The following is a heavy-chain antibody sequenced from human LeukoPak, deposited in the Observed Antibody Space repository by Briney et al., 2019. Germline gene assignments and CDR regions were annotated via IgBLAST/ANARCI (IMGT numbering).Heavy chain of an antibody. CDR2: ISSSSSYI. V-gene: IGHV3-21*01. D-gene: IGHD1-26*01. J-gene: IGHJ6*03. Sequence: PGGSLRLSCAASGFTFSSSAMNWVRQAPGKGLEWVSAISSSSSYIYYADSVKGRFTISRDNAKNSLYLQMNSLRAEDTAVYYCARVGGVGARSGYMDVWGKGTTVTVSS. CDR3: ARVGGVGARSGYMDV. CDR1: GFTFSSSA.